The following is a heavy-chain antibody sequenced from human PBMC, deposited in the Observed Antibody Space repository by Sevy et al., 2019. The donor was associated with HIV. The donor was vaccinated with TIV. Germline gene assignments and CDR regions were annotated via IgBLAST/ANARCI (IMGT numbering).Heavy chain of an antibody. D-gene: IGHD2-8*01. CDR2: LSFGCGER. V-gene: IGHV3-23*01. J-gene: IGHJ4*02. Sequence: GSLRLSCAASGFTFSKYSMSWVRQPPGKGLEWVSTLSFGCGERNYADSVKGRFTISRDNSKSSVYLQMNNLRPEDTAVYYCAREGCTKPHDYWGQGTLVTVSS. CDR3: AREGCTKPHDY. CDR1: GFTFSKYS.